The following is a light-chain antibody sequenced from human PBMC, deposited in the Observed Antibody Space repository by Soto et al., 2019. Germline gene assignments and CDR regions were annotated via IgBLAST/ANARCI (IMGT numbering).Light chain of an antibody. CDR3: QSYDSSLVV. CDR2: GNS. J-gene: IGLJ1*01. V-gene: IGLV1-40*01. Sequence: VLTQPPSVSGAPGQRVTISCTGSSSNIGAGYDVHWYQQLPGTAPKLLIYGNSNRPSGVPDRFSGSKSGTSASLAITGLQAEDEADYYCQSYDSSLVVFGTGTKVTVL. CDR1: SSNIGAGYD.